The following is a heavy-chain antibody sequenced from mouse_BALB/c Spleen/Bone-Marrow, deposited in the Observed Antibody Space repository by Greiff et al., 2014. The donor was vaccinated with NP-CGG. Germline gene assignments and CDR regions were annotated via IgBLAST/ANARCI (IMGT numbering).Heavy chain of an antibody. CDR1: GFTFSSYT. D-gene: IGHD3-3*01. Sequence: DVMLVESGGGLVQPGGSLKLSCAASGFTFSSYTMSWVRQTPEKRLEWVAYISNGGGSTYYPDTVKGRFTISRDNAKNTLYLQMSSLKSEDTAMYYCARRAGAYWGQGTLVTASA. J-gene: IGHJ3*01. V-gene: IGHV5-12-2*01. CDR2: ISNGGGST. CDR3: ARRAGAY.